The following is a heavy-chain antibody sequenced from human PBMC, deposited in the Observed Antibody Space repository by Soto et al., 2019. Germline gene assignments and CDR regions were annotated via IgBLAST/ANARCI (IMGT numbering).Heavy chain of an antibody. D-gene: IGHD2-2*01. V-gene: IGHV4-31*03. CDR2: IYYSGST. CDR1: GGSISSGGYY. Sequence: QVQLQESGPGLVKPSQTLSLTCTVSGGSISSGGYYWSWIRQHPGKGLEWIGYIYYSGSTYYNPSLKSRVTISVDTSKNQFSLKLSSVTAADTAVYYCAREAKGYCSSTSCDDHALDIWGQGTMVTVSS. J-gene: IGHJ3*02. CDR3: AREAKGYCSSTSCDDHALDI.